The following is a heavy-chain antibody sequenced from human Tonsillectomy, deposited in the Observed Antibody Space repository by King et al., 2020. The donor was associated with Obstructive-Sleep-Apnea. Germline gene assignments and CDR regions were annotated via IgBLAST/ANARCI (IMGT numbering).Heavy chain of an antibody. J-gene: IGHJ4*02. Sequence: VQLQESGPGLVKPSATLSLTCTVSGASIISFYWSWIRQPPGRGLEWIGYIYYSGSTSYNPSLKSRVTLSVDTSKDQFSLKLRSVTAADTAIYYCASMVEMATNFFDSWGQGTLVTVSS. V-gene: IGHV4-59*01. D-gene: IGHD5-24*01. CDR1: GASIISFY. CDR2: IYYSGST. CDR3: ASMVEMATNFFDS.